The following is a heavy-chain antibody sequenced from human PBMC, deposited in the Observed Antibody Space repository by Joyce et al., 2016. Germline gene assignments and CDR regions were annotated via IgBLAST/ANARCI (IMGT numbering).Heavy chain of an antibody. J-gene: IGHJ4*02. CDR1: GGPFRGFF. D-gene: IGHD6-19*01. CDR2: INNSGGT. V-gene: IGHV4-34*01. CDR3: ARSQWLAPLMY. Sequence: QVQLQQWGAGLLKPSETLSLTCAVSGGPFRGFFWTWVRQPPGKGLEWIGDINNSGGTNYNASLKTRVTFSVDTSKNQFSLKLTSLSAADTAVYYCARSQWLAPLMYWGQGTPVTVSS.